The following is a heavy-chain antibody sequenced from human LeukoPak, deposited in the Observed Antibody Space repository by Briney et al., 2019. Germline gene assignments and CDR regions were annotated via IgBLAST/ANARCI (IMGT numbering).Heavy chain of an antibody. Sequence: GGSLRLSCAASGNYWMHWVRQAPGKGLVWVSHINSDGSWTTYVDSVKGRFTISKDNAKNMVYLQMNNLRAEDTAVYYYVSFYETYWGRGTLVTVSS. D-gene: IGHD2-2*01. V-gene: IGHV3-74*01. CDR2: INSDGSWT. CDR3: VSFYETY. CDR1: GNYW. J-gene: IGHJ4*02.